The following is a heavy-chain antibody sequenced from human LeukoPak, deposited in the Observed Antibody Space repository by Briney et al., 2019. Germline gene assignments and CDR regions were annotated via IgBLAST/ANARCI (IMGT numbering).Heavy chain of an antibody. CDR2: IWYDGSNK. D-gene: IGHD3-22*01. V-gene: IGHV3-33*08. Sequence: GGSLRLSCAASGFTFSSYGMHWVRQAPGKGLEWVALIWYDGSNKYYADSVKGRFTISRDNPNNTLYLQMNSLRAEDTAVYYCARSGRGYYDSLDHWGQGDLVTVSS. CDR1: GFTFSSYG. J-gene: IGHJ4*02. CDR3: ARSGRGYYDSLDH.